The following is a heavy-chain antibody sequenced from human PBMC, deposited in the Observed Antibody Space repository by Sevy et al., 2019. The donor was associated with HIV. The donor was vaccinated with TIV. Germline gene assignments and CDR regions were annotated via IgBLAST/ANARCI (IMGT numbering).Heavy chain of an antibody. CDR3: STHAGIAAAGRVFDY. D-gene: IGHD6-13*01. V-gene: IGHV3-72*01. Sequence: GGSLRLSCAASGFTFSDHYMEWVRQAPGKGLEWVGRTRNKADGYTTEYAASVKGRLTISRDDSENSLYLQMNSLKTEDTAVYYCSTHAGIAAAGRVFDYWGQGALVTVSS. CDR1: GFTFSDHY. CDR2: TRNKADGYTT. J-gene: IGHJ4*02.